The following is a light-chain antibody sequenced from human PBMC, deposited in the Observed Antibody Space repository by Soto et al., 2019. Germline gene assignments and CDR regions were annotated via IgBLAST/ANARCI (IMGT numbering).Light chain of an antibody. J-gene: IGKJ1*01. CDR3: QQYENYWT. Sequence: DIQMTQSHFTLSASVGCRFTIACRASQTISSWLAWYQQIPGKAPKLLIYDASNLESGVPSRFSGSGSGTEFTLTISSLQPEDFAVYYCQQYENYWTFGQGTKVDIK. V-gene: IGKV1-5*01. CDR1: QTISSW. CDR2: DAS.